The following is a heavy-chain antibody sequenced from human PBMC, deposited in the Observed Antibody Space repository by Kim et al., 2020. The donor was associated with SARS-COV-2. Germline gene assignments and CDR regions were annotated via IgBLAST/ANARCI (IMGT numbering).Heavy chain of an antibody. Sequence: YSADSVQGRFTVSRDNSKRTHSLHMSSLRVEDSAVYYCARVIVGPMRYIDYWGLGTVVTVSS. J-gene: IGHJ4*02. CDR3: ARVIVGPMRYIDY. V-gene: IGHV3-23*01. D-gene: IGHD1-26*01.